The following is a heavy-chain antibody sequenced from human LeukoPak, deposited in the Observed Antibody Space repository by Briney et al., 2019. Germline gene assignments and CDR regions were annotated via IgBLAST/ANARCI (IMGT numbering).Heavy chain of an antibody. CDR2: ITTSSSSK. CDR1: GFTFSGYN. J-gene: IGHJ4*02. V-gene: IGHV3-48*01. CDR3: AKEYTGTFSPFPSYFDN. Sequence: GGSLRLSCAASGFTFSGYNMNWVRQAPGKGLEWISYITTSSSSKSYADSVKGRFSISRDNAKNSLYLQMKNLRAADTAIYYCAKEYTGTFSPFPSYFDNWGQGTLVTVSS. D-gene: IGHD1-26*01.